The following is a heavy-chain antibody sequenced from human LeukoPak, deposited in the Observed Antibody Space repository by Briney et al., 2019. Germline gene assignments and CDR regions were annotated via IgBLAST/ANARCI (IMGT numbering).Heavy chain of an antibody. CDR2: ADPEDGET. CDR3: ATGVYCGGDCYPYYFDY. D-gene: IGHD2-21*02. J-gene: IGHJ4*02. CDR1: GYTFTDYY. Sequence: ASVKISCKASGYTFTDYYMHWVQQAPGKGLEWMGRADPEDGETIYAEKFQGRGTITADTSTDTDYMELSRLRSEDTAVYYCATGVYCGGDCYPYYFDYWGQGTLVTVSS. V-gene: IGHV1-69-2*01.